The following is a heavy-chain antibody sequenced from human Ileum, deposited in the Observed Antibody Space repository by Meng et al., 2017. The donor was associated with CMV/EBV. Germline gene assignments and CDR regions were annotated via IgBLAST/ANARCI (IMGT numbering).Heavy chain of an antibody. CDR3: ANRRGSGWYETYFDS. J-gene: IGHJ4*02. D-gene: IGHD6-19*01. V-gene: IGHV2-5*02. CDR1: GCPLSTMGGG. CDR2: IYWDDTK. Sequence: HITLNESGPSMRNPTQTLTLTCTVSGCPLSTMGGGGGRIRQPPGKALEWLALIYWDDTKRYSPSLKSRLTISKDTSKNQVGLTMTNTDTVDTATYYCANRRGSGWYETYFDSWGQGTLVTVSS.